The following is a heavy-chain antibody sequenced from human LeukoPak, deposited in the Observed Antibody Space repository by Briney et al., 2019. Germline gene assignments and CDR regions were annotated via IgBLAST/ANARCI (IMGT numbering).Heavy chain of an antibody. CDR1: GFTFSSYR. CDR3: ARDLGSKRGFDP. Sequence: GGSLRLSCAASGFTFSSYRMSWVRQAPGKGLEWVANIKQDGSEKYYVDSVKGRFTISRDNAKNSLYLQMNSLRAEDTAVYYCARDLGSKRGFDPWGQGTLVTVSS. V-gene: IGHV3-7*01. J-gene: IGHJ5*02. CDR2: IKQDGSEK. D-gene: IGHD4-11*01.